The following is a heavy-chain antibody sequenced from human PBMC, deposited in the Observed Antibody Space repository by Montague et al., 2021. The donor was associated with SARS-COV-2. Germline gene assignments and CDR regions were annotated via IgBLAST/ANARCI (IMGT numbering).Heavy chain of an antibody. D-gene: IGHD3-10*01. CDR3: ARLVWCGELSSENWFDP. J-gene: IGHJ5*02. CDR1: GGSISSSSNY. V-gene: IGHV4-39*01. CDR2: IYYSGST. Sequence: SETLSLTCTVSGGSISSSSNYWGWIRQPPGKGLEWIGSIYYSGSTYYNSSLKSRVTISVDTSKNQFSLKLNAVTAADTAVYYCARLVWCGELSSENWFDPWGQGTLVTVSS.